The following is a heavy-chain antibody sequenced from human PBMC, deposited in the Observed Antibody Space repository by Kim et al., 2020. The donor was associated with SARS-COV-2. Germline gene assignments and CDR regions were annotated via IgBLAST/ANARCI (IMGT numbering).Heavy chain of an antibody. J-gene: IGHJ6*02. CDR3: ARALRGYGSGCYKNSYYYGMDV. Sequence: SETLSLTCAVYGGSFSGYYWSWIRQPPGKGLEWIGEINHSGSTNYNPSLKSRVTISVDTSKNQFTLKLSSVTAADTAGYYCARALRGYGSGCYKNSYYYGMDVWGQGTTVTVSS. V-gene: IGHV4-34*01. CDR2: INHSGST. CDR1: GGSFSGYY. D-gene: IGHD3-10*01.